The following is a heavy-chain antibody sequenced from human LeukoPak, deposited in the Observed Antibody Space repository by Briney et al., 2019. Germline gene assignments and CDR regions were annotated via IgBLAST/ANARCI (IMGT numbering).Heavy chain of an antibody. D-gene: IGHD3-3*01. CDR1: GFTFSSNG. CDR3: ATEEWS. Sequence: GESLKISCAASGFTFSSNGMHWVRQAPGKGLEWVAFIRYDGSNKYYADSVKGRFTISRDNSKNTLYLQMNSLRAEDTAVYYCATEEWSWGQGTLVTVSS. J-gene: IGHJ4*02. CDR2: IRYDGSNK. V-gene: IGHV3-30*02.